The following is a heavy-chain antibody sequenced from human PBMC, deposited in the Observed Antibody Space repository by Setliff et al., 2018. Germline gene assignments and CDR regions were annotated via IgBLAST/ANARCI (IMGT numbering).Heavy chain of an antibody. CDR2: IYIGGSA. V-gene: IGHV4-4*07. Sequence: PSETLSLTCTVSGGSISSYYWSWIRQPAGKGLEWIGHIYIGGSANYNPSLTSRVTMSIDTSKNQFSLKLNSVTAADMAVYYCAREQWLDPPGYYYMDVWAKGTKVTV. CDR1: GGSISSYY. CDR3: AREQWLDPPGYYYMDV. D-gene: IGHD6-19*01. J-gene: IGHJ6*03.